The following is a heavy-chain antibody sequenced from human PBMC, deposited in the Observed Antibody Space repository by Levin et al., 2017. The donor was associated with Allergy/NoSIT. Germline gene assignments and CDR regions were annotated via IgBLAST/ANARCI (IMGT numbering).Heavy chain of an antibody. CDR1: GGTFSSNA. J-gene: IGHJ3*02. CDR2: IIPIFNTT. Sequence: SVKVSCKASGGTFSSNAIAWVRQAPGQGPEWMGAIIPIFNTTKSAQRFQGRLTITADKSTSTAYMELSSLRSEDTAVIFCARGLSHYGDYRDVFDIWGQGTMVTVSS. V-gene: IGHV1-69*06. CDR3: ARGLSHYGDYRDVFDI. D-gene: IGHD4-17*01.